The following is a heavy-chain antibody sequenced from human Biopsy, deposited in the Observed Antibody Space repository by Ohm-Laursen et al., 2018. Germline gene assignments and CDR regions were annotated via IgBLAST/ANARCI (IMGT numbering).Heavy chain of an antibody. Sequence: ASVKVSCKASGYTFTSYEINWVRQATGQGLEWMGWMNPNSGNTGYAQKFQGRVTMTGDTSISTAYMELSRLGSDDTAVYYCAREPFGQQLGPFDYWGQGALVIVSS. CDR2: MNPNSGNT. CDR3: AREPFGQQLGPFDY. D-gene: IGHD6-13*01. V-gene: IGHV1-8*01. CDR1: GYTFTSYE. J-gene: IGHJ4*02.